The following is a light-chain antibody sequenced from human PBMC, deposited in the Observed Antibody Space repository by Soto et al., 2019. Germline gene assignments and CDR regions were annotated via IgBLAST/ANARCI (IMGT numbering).Light chain of an antibody. Sequence: QSALTQAPSASGSPGQSVTISCAGTSNDVGRFNYVSWYQRHPGRAPKLIIYEVNKRPSGVPDRFSGSKSGNTAPLTVSGLQAEDEADYFCSSFVHGTSYVFGAGTKLTVL. CDR3: SSFVHGTSYV. V-gene: IGLV2-8*01. J-gene: IGLJ1*01. CDR2: EVN. CDR1: SNDVGRFNY.